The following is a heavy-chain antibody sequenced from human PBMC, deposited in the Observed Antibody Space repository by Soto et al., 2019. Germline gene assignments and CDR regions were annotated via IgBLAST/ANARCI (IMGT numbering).Heavy chain of an antibody. V-gene: IGHV3-23*01. CDR2: IHGSGST. J-gene: IGHJ4*02. CDR3: AKNYYFDS. Sequence: EVQLLESGGGLIQPGGSLRLSCAASGFSFNSYAMSWVRQAPGKGLEWFSSIHGSGSTYYVDSVKGRFTISRDNSKNTLDLQMNSLRVEDTAVYYCAKNYYFDSWGQGTLVTVSS. CDR1: GFSFNSYA.